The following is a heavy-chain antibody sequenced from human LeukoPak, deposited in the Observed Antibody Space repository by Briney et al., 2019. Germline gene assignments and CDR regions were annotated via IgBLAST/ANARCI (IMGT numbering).Heavy chain of an antibody. CDR1: GYTFTSYY. CDR3: ARNFAEYSSSWYPGGGLDY. CDR2: ISAYNGNT. D-gene: IGHD6-13*01. Sequence: ASVKVSCKASGYTFTSYYIHWVRQAPGQGLEWMGWISAYNGNTNYAQKLQGRVTMTTDTSTSTAYMELRSLRSDDTAVYYCARNFAEYSSSWYPGGGLDYWGQGTLVTVSS. V-gene: IGHV1-18*01. J-gene: IGHJ4*02.